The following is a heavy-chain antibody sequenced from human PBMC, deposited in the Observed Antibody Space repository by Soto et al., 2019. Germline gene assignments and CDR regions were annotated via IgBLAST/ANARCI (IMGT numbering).Heavy chain of an antibody. D-gene: IGHD5-12*01. V-gene: IGHV1-69*12. CDR3: ASGGKAQEMATITY. CDR1: GGTFSSYA. Sequence: QVQLVQSGAEVKKPGSSVKVSCKASGGTFSSYAISWVRQAPGQGLEWMGGIIPIFGTANYAQKFQGRVTITADESTSTAYMELSSLRSEDTAVYYCASGGKAQEMATITYWGQGTLVTVSS. J-gene: IGHJ4*02. CDR2: IIPIFGTA.